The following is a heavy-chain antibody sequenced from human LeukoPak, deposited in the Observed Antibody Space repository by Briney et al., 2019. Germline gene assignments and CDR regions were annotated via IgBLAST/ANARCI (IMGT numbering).Heavy chain of an antibody. J-gene: IGHJ4*02. CDR2: INPNSGGT. V-gene: IGHV1-2*02. CDR3: ARTTYGDSSFDY. CDR1: GYTFTGYY. Sequence: ASVKVSCKASGYTFTGYYMHWVRQAPGQGLEWMGWINPNSGGTNYAQKFQGRVTMTRDTSISTAYMELSRLRSDDTAVYYCARTTYGDSSFDYWGLGTLVTVSS. D-gene: IGHD4-17*01.